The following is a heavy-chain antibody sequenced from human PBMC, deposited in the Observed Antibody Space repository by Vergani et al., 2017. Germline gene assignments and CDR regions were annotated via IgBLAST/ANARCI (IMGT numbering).Heavy chain of an antibody. CDR1: GFTFDEYT. J-gene: IGHJ4*02. CDR2: ISWDGGST. V-gene: IGHV3-43*01. Sequence: EVQLVESGGVVVQPGGSLRLSCAASGFTFDEYTMHWVRQAPGKGLEWVSLISWDGGSTDYADSVKGRFTISRDNSKNSLYLQMNSLRTEATALCYCAKDTDTTVVFEYWGQGTLVTVSS. CDR3: AKDTDTTVVFEY. D-gene: IGHD5-18*01.